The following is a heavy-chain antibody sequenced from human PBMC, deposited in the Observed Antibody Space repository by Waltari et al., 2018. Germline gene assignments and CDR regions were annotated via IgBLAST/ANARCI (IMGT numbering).Heavy chain of an antibody. D-gene: IGHD1-26*01. CDR1: GFTFFNYE. J-gene: IGHJ4*02. V-gene: IGHV3-48*03. CDR2: IDKSGSRT. Sequence: EVQLVESGGDLVQPGGSLSLNCETSGFTFFNYELNWVRQAPGRGLEWSAYIDKSGSRTFYSDSVRGRFTISRDDAKNSVYLQMNNLRVDDSALYYCARGIVGATGWGQGTLVTVSS. CDR3: ARGIVGATG.